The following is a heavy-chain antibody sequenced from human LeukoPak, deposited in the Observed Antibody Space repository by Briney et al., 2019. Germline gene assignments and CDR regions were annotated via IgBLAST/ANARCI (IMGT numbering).Heavy chain of an antibody. D-gene: IGHD6-19*01. V-gene: IGHV3-21*06. J-gene: IGHJ4*02. CDR3: AKGRAVAGPLYY. CDR1: GLTFSTSG. Sequence: PGGSLRLSCTASGLTFSTSGFNWVRQAPGKGLEWVASIGPTGSDRYHADSIKGRFTISRDNANNFLYLQMNSLRAEDTAVYYCAKGRAVAGPLYYWGQGTLVTVSS. CDR2: IGPTGSDR.